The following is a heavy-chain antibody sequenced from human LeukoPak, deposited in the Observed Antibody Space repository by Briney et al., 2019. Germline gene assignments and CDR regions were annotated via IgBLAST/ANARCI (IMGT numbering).Heavy chain of an antibody. V-gene: IGHV3-21*01. J-gene: IGHJ4*02. Sequence: PGGSLRLSCAASGFTFSSYSMNWVRQAPGKGLEWVSSISSSSSYIYYADSVKGRFTISRDNAKNSLYLQMNSLRAEDTAVYYCARKLRGSSGWYGHDCWGQGTLVTVSS. CDR1: GFTFSSYS. CDR3: ARKLRGSSGWYGHDC. D-gene: IGHD6-19*01. CDR2: ISSSSSYI.